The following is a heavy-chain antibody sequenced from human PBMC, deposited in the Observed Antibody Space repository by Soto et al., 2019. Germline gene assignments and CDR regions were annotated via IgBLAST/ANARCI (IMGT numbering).Heavy chain of an antibody. Sequence: GGSLRLSCAASGFTFGDYAMSWFRQAPGKGLEWVGFIRSKAYGGTTEYAASVKGRFTISRDDSKSIAYLQMNSLKTEDTAVYYCTRAPDYYDSSGYYITNTHFDYWGQGTLVTVSS. CDR2: IRSKAYGGTT. V-gene: IGHV3-49*03. D-gene: IGHD3-22*01. CDR1: GFTFGDYA. CDR3: TRAPDYYDSSGYYITNTHFDY. J-gene: IGHJ4*02.